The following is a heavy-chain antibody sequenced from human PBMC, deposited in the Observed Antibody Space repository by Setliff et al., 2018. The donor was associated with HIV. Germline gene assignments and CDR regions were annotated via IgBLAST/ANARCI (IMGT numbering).Heavy chain of an antibody. J-gene: IGHJ4*02. CDR1: GGTFGIYG. V-gene: IGHV1-69*05. Sequence: SVKVSCKASGGTFGIYGISWVRQAPGQGLEWMGGTIPMFGTANYAQKFQGRVTITTDESTNTGYMELSSLRSEDTAVYYCARESACSSTCCPKVLDYWGQGTLVTVSS. D-gene: IGHD2-2*01. CDR3: ARESACSSTCCPKVLDY. CDR2: TIPMFGTA.